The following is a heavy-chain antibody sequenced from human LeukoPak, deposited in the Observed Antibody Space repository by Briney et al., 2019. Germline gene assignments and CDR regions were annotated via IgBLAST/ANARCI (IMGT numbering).Heavy chain of an antibody. Sequence: PGGSLRLSCAASGFTFSSSAMSWVRQAPGKGLEWVSAISGSGGSTYADSVKGRFTISRDNSKNTLYPQMNSLRAEDTAVYYCAKDMVRGVIITADYWGQGTLVTVSS. V-gene: IGHV3-23*01. CDR2: ISGSGGST. CDR3: AKDMVRGVIITADY. D-gene: IGHD3-10*01. J-gene: IGHJ4*02. CDR1: GFTFSSSA.